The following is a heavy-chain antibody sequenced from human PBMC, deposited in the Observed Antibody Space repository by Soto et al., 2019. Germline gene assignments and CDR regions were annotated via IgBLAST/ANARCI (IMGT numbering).Heavy chain of an antibody. CDR3: ARDLSHDFWSGYPAGYYGMDV. J-gene: IGHJ6*02. CDR2: INPSGGST. Sequence: ASVKVSCKASGYTFTSYYMHWVRQAPGQGLEWMGIINPSGGSTSYAQKFQGRVTMTRDTSTSTVYMELSSLRSEDTAVYYCARDLSHDFWSGYPAGYYGMDVWGQGTTVTVSS. V-gene: IGHV1-46*01. CDR1: GYTFTSYY. D-gene: IGHD3-3*01.